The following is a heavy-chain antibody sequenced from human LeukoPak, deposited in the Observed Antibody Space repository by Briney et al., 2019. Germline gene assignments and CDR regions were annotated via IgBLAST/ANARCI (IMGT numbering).Heavy chain of an antibody. CDR1: GFTFSSSG. J-gene: IGHJ4*02. CDR3: AKDSSIAAACRLGFDY. CDR2: IRYDGSDK. V-gene: IGHV3-30*02. D-gene: IGHD6-13*01. Sequence: EGSLRLSCAASGFTFSSSGMHWVRQAPGKGLEWLAFIRYDGSDKYYADSVKGRFTISRDNSKNTLFLQMSSLRPEDTAVYYCAKDSSIAAACRLGFDYWGQGTLVTVSS.